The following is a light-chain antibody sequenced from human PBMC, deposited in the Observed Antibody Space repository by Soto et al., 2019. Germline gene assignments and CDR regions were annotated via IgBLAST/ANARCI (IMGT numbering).Light chain of an antibody. V-gene: IGKV4-1*01. Sequence: DVVMTQSPDSLAVSLGERAAINCKSSQNLLFSSNNKNSLAWYQQKPGQPPKLLIYWASTRESGAPDRFSGSGSGRDFTLTISSLQAEDVAVYYCQQYHTTPSTFGQGTKVAIK. CDR3: QQYHTTPST. CDR2: WAS. CDR1: QNLLFSSNNKNS. J-gene: IGKJ2*02.